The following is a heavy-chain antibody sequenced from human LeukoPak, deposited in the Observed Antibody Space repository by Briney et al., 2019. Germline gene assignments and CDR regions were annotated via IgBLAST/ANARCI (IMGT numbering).Heavy chain of an antibody. CDR1: GFTFSSYE. Sequence: GGSLRLSCAASGFTFSSYEMNWVRQAPGKGLEWVSYISSSGSTIYCADSVKGRFTISRDSAKNSLYLQMNSLRAEDTAVYYCARDLDSSGYLGAFDIWGQGTMVTVSS. J-gene: IGHJ3*02. V-gene: IGHV3-48*03. CDR3: ARDLDSSGYLGAFDI. D-gene: IGHD3-22*01. CDR2: ISSSGSTI.